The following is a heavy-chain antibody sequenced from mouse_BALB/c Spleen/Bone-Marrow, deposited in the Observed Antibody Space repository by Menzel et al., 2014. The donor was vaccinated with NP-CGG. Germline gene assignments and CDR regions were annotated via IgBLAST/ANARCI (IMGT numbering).Heavy chain of an antibody. J-gene: IGHJ4*01. Sequence: AMLVESGPGLVAPSQSLSITCTISGFSLASYGVHWVRQPPGKGLEWLGVMWAGGSTNYNSALMSKLSISKDNSESQVFLKMNSLQTHDTAMYYCARGSYFYSMDYWGQGTSVTVSS. CDR1: GFSLASYG. CDR3: ARGSYFYSMDY. CDR2: MWAGGST. V-gene: IGHV2-9*02.